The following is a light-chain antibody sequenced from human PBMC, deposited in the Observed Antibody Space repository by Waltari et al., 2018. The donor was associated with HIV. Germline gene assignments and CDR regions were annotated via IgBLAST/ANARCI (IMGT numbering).Light chain of an antibody. J-gene: IGLJ1*01. V-gene: IGLV1-44*01. CDR2: TDN. CDR3: ATWDDSLNGLV. CDR1: TSNIGTNT. Sequence: QSVLTQPPSASGAPGQSITISCSGSTSNIGTNTVNWYQQVPGSAPRVLVYTDNLRFTGVPDRCSGSKSGTSASLAINGLQSEDGASYFCATWDDSLNGLVFGTGTWVTVL.